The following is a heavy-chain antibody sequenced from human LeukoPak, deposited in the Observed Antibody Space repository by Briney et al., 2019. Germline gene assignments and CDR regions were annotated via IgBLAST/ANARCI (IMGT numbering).Heavy chain of an antibody. J-gene: IGHJ4*02. CDR3: ARGRPVDY. CDR2: INHSGST. Sequence: SETLSLTCAVYGGSFSGYYWSWIRQPPGKGLEWIGEINHSGSTNYNPSLKSRVTISVDTSKNQFSLKLSSVTAADPAVHYCARGRPVDYWGQGTLVTVSS. CDR1: GGSFSGYY. V-gene: IGHV4-34*01.